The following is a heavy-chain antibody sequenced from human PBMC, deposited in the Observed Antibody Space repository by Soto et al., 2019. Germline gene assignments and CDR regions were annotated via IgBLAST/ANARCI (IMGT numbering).Heavy chain of an antibody. D-gene: IGHD5-18*01. V-gene: IGHV4-59*01. CDR1: GGSIRNYY. CDR2: VYSSGST. J-gene: IGHJ4*02. Sequence: SETLSLTCTVSGGSIRNYYWSWSRQPPGKGLEWIGYVYSSGSTHYNPSLQSRVTISADTSKNQVSLKVNSVTAADTAVYYCARDHPHSYGVYYFDYWGQGTPVTVS. CDR3: ARDHPHSYGVYYFDY.